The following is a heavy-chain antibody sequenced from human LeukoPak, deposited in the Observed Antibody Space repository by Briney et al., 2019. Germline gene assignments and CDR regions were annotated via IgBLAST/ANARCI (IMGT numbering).Heavy chain of an antibody. CDR3: AKDLRGQQLVYYFDY. D-gene: IGHD6-13*01. J-gene: IGHJ4*01. V-gene: IGHV3-30*18. CDR1: GFTFSSYG. Sequence: GGSLRLSCAASGFTFSSYGMHWVRQAPSKGLEWVAVISNDGSNKYYADSVKGRYTISRDNSKNTLDLQMNSLRAEDTAVYYCAKDLRGQQLVYYFDYWGHGTLVSVSS. CDR2: ISNDGSNK.